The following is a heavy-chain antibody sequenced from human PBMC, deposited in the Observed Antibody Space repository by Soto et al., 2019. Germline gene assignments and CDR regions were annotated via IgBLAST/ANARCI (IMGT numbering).Heavy chain of an antibody. CDR2: ISGSGGST. Sequence: EVQLLESGGGLVQPGGSLRLSCAASGFTFTRYAMSWVRQAPGKGLEWVSAISGSGGSTYYADSVKGRFTISRDNSKNTLYLQMNSLRAEDTAVYYCASLGLRVVVGSGPLDYWGQGTLVTVSS. D-gene: IGHD3-3*01. V-gene: IGHV3-23*01. J-gene: IGHJ4*02. CDR3: ASLGLRVVVGSGPLDY. CDR1: GFTFTRYA.